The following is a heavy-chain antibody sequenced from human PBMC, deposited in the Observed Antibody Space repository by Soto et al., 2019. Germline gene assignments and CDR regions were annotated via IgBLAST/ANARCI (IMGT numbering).Heavy chain of an antibody. CDR3: ARDRRDYGDYYFDY. CDR1: GGTFSSYT. D-gene: IGHD4-17*01. Sequence: SVKVSCKASGGTFSSYTISWVRQAPGQGLEWMGRIIPILGIANYAQKFQGRVTITADKSTSTAYMELSSLRSEDTAVYYCARDRRDYGDYYFDYWGQGTLVTVSS. J-gene: IGHJ4*02. CDR2: IIPILGIA. V-gene: IGHV1-69*04.